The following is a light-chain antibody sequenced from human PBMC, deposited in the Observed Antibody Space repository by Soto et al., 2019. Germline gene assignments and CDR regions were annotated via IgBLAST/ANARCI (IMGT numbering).Light chain of an antibody. V-gene: IGKV1-17*01. Sequence: DIQMTQSPSSLSASVGDRVTITCRASQGIRSGLGWYQQKPGKAPKRLNYDASSLQSGVPSRFSGSGSGTEFTLTISSLQPEDFATYYCLQYNSYPWTFGQGTKVEIK. CDR1: QGIRSG. CDR2: DAS. J-gene: IGKJ1*01. CDR3: LQYNSYPWT.